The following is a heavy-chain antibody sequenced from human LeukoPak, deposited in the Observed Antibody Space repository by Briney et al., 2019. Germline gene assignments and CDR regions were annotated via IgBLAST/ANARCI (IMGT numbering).Heavy chain of an antibody. CDR1: GGSFSGYY. D-gene: IGHD3-10*01. CDR2: INYGGST. J-gene: IGHJ6*03. CDR3: ARTTRGSLLWFGLHMDV. Sequence: PSETLSLTCAVYGGSFSGYYWSWIRQPPGKGLEWIGSINYGGSTYYNPSLKSRVTVSVDTSKNQFSLKLSSVTAADTAMYYCARTTRGSLLWFGLHMDVWGKGTTVTVSS. V-gene: IGHV4-34*01.